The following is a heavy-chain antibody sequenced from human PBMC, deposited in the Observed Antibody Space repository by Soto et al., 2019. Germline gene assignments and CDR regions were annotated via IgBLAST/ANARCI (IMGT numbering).Heavy chain of an antibody. CDR3: ARSPGWYYLDY. Sequence: SETHRLPYAVSSGSSISVSGWRWVRQPPGKGLQWIGEVLHSGSTNYNPSLKSRVTISVDKSKNQFSLKLNSVTAADTAVYYCARSPGWYYLDYWGLGTLVTVSS. D-gene: IGHD3-9*01. CDR2: VLHSGST. CDR1: SGSSISVSG. V-gene: IGHV4-4*02. J-gene: IGHJ4*02.